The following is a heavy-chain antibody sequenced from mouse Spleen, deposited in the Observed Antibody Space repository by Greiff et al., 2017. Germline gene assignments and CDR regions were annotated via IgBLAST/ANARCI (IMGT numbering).Heavy chain of an antibody. D-gene: IGHD2-1*01. J-gene: IGHJ4*01. CDR2: IDPSDSET. CDR3: ARLDYGNYEEGAMDY. V-gene: IGHV1-52*01. CDR1: GYTFTSYW. Sequence: QVQLQQPGAELVRPGSSVKLSCKASGYTFTSYWMHWVKQRPIQGLEWIGNIDPSDSETHYNQKFKDKATLTVDKSSSTAYMQLSSLTSEDSAVYYCARLDYGNYEEGAMDYWGQGTSVTVSS.